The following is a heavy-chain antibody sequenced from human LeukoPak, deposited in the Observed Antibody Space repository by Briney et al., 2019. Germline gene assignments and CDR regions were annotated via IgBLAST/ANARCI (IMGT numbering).Heavy chain of an antibody. Sequence: GGSLRLSCAASGFTFSSYAMHWVRQAPGKGLEWVAVISYDGSNKYYADSVKGRFTISRDNSKNTLYLQMNSLRAEDTAVYYCAREGKVVVAATPLDYWGQGTLVTVSS. J-gene: IGHJ4*02. D-gene: IGHD2-15*01. V-gene: IGHV3-30-3*01. CDR1: GFTFSSYA. CDR2: ISYDGSNK. CDR3: AREGKVVVAATPLDY.